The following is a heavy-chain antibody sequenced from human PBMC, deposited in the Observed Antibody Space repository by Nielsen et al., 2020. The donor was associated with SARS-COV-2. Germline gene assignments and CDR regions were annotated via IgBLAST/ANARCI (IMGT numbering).Heavy chain of an antibody. CDR3: ARAFTTISGPDL. D-gene: IGHD3-22*01. CDR1: GFDVNSNF. V-gene: IGHV3-53*01. CDR2: IDESGIT. J-gene: IGHJ3*01. Sequence: GGSLRLSCAGSGFDVNSNFVSWVRQAPGKGLEWVALIDESGITYYADSVEGRFTISRDNSKNALILHMDSLRAEDTAVYYCARAFTTISGPDLWGQGTVVTVSS.